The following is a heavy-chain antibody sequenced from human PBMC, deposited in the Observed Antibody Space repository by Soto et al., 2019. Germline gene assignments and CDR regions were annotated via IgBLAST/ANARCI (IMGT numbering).Heavy chain of an antibody. D-gene: IGHD4-17*01. J-gene: IGHJ4*02. CDR2: INHSGST. CDR3: ARVSTGTLDY. Sequence: QVQLQQWGAGLLKPSETLSLTCAVYGGSFSGYYWSWIRQPPGKGLEWIGEINHSGSTNYNPSLKSRVTISVDTFKNQFSLKLSSVTAVDTAVYYCARVSTGTLDYWGQGTLVTVSS. V-gene: IGHV4-34*01. CDR1: GGSFSGYY.